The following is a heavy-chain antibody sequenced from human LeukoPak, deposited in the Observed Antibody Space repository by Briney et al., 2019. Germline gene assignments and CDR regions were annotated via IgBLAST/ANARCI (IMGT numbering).Heavy chain of an antibody. D-gene: IGHD1-26*01. CDR2: IYYSGSP. Sequence: SETLSLNCIVSGGSIRSSSFYWGRIRQPPGKGLEWIGSIYYSGSPYYSPSLKSRVTISVDTSKNQFSLKLSSVIAADTAVYYCARQRSLMWELEGSWLAPWGQGSLVTVSS. CDR1: GGSIRSSSFY. J-gene: IGHJ5*02. CDR3: ARQRSLMWELEGSWLAP. V-gene: IGHV4-39*01.